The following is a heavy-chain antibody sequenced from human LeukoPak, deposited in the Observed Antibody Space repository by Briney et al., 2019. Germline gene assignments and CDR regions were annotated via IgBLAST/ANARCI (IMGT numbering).Heavy chain of an antibody. CDR3: ARGHDLYGSGSYRTYYIDV. Sequence: SETLSLTCAVYGGSFSGYYWSWIRQPPGKGLEWTGEINHSGSTNYNPSLKSRVTITVDTSKNQFSLKLSSVTAADTAVYYCARGHDLYGSGSYRTYYIDVSGKGTTVTVSS. CDR1: GGSFSGYY. CDR2: INHSGST. J-gene: IGHJ6*03. D-gene: IGHD3-10*01. V-gene: IGHV4-34*01.